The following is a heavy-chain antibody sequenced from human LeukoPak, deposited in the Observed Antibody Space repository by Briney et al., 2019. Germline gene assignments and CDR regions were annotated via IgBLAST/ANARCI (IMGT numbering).Heavy chain of an antibody. CDR1: GGSISSYY. CDR2: IYYSGST. D-gene: IGHD5-18*01. V-gene: IGHV4-59*08. J-gene: IGHJ5*02. Sequence: SETLSHTCTVSGGSISSYYWSWIRQPPGKGLEWIGYIYYSGSTNYNPSLKSRVTISVDTSKNQFSLKLSSVTAADTAVYYCARHSPKLWLHFNWFDPWGQGTLVTVSS. CDR3: ARHSPKLWLHFNWFDP.